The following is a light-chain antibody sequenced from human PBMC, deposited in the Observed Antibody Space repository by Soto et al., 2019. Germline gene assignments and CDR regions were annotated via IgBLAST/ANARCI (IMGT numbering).Light chain of an antibody. CDR2: AAS. V-gene: IGKV1-12*01. J-gene: IGKJ4*02. CDR3: QQVHIFPLT. Sequence: DVLMTQSPSSVSASVGDRVSITCRASQGISGWLAWYQQKPGKAPKPLIYAASSLQSGVPSRFSGSGSGTDLTLTINTLLPEDFAPYYCQQVHIFPLTFGGGTKVEIK. CDR1: QGISGW.